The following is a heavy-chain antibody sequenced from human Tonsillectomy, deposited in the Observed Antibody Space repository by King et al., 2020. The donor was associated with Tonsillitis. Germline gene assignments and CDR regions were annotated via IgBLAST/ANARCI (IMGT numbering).Heavy chain of an antibody. CDR2: ISSSRSTI. J-gene: IGHJ4*02. D-gene: IGHD3-22*01. V-gene: IGHV3-48*01. CDR3: VREPPPDYYGSSGYYDY. CDR1: GFTFSSYN. Sequence: VQLVESGGGLVQPGGSLRLSCAASGFTFSSYNMNWVRQAPGKGLEWVSYISSSRSTIYYADSVKGRFTIPRDNAKNSLYLQMNSLRAEDTAVYYCVREPPPDYYGSSGYYDYWGQGTQVTVSS.